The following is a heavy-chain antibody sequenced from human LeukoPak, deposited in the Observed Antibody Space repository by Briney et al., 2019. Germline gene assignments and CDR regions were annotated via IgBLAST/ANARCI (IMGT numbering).Heavy chain of an antibody. D-gene: IGHD6-13*01. V-gene: IGHV3-9*01. Sequence: GRSLRLSCAASGFTFDDYAMHWVRQAPGKGLEWVSGISWNSGSIGYADSVKGRFTISRDNAKNSLYLQMSSLRAEDTALYYCAKAGIAAAGTYRNSEFDYWGQGTLVTVSS. CDR1: GFTFDDYA. CDR2: ISWNSGSI. J-gene: IGHJ4*02. CDR3: AKAGIAAAGTYRNSEFDY.